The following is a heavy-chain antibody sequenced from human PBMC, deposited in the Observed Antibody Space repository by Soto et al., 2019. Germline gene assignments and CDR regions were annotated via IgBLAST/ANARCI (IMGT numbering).Heavy chain of an antibody. CDR3: AASISIFGVVPF. CDR2: VYYSGST. CDR1: GGSVSRVSYY. V-gene: IGHV4-61*01. D-gene: IGHD3-3*01. J-gene: IGHJ4*02. Sequence: SETLSLTCNVSGGSVSRVSYYWSWIRQSPGKGLEWIGYVYYSGSTNYNPSLKSRVTISVGTSKNQFSLRLRSVTAADTAVYYCAASISIFGVVPFWGQGTLVTVSS.